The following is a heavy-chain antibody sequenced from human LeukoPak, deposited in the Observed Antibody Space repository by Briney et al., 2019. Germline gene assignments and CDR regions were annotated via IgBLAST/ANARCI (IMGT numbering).Heavy chain of an antibody. V-gene: IGHV4-59*08. CDR1: GGSISSYY. J-gene: IGHJ4*02. Sequence: SETLSLTCTVSGGSISSYYWRWIRQPPGKGLEWIGYIYYSGSTNYNPSLKSRVTISVDTSKNQFFLKLSSVTAADTAVYYCASWNSYGRDFGYFDYWGQGTLVTVSS. D-gene: IGHD5-18*01. CDR3: ASWNSYGRDFGYFDY. CDR2: IYYSGST.